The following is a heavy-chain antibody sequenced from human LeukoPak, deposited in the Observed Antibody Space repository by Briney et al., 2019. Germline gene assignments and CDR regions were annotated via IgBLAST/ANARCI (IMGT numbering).Heavy chain of an antibody. CDR3: AKSRTTSSASSDY. CDR2: MNPSGGTT. D-gene: IGHD3-22*01. J-gene: IGHJ4*02. CDR1: GYTFTSYY. Sequence: ASVKVSCKASGYTFTSYYIHWVRQAPGQGLEWTGIMNPSGGTTSYAQKFRGRVIMTGDTSTTTVYMEMSNLSSEDTAMYYCAKSRTTSSASSDYWGQGTLVTVSS. V-gene: IGHV1-46*01.